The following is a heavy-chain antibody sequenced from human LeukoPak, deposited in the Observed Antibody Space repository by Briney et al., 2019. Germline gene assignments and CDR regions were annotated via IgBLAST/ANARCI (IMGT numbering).Heavy chain of an antibody. CDR1: GFTFSSYA. CDR3: AKDTSIGRYCTNGVCSPFDY. J-gene: IGHJ4*02. Sequence: GGSLRLSCAGSGFTFSSYAMSWVRQAPGKGLEWVSAISDTGATTCDADSVKGRFTISRDNSRSTLYLQMNSLRAEDTALYYCAKDTSIGRYCTNGVCSPFDYWGQGTLVTVSS. CDR2: ISDTGATT. V-gene: IGHV3-23*01. D-gene: IGHD2-8*01.